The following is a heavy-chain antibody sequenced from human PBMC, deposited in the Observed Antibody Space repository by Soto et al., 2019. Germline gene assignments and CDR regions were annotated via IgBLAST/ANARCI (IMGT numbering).Heavy chain of an antibody. D-gene: IGHD4-17*01. CDR1: GFTFSNYT. CDR2: ISSSSSTI. Sequence: EVQLVESGGGLVQPGGSLRLSCAASGFTFSNYTMNWVRQAPGKGLEWVSYISSSSSTIYYADSVKGRFTISRDNDKNSLYLKMNSLRDEDTAVYYCAREGGVYGGHFDYWGQGTLVTVSS. V-gene: IGHV3-48*02. CDR3: AREGGVYGGHFDY. J-gene: IGHJ4*02.